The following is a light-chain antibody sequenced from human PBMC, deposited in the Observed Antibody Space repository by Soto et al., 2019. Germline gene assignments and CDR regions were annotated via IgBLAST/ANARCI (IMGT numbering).Light chain of an antibody. CDR2: GNS. Sequence: QSLLTHPPSVSGAPGQRVTISCTGSSSNIGAGYDVHWYQQLPGTAPKLLIYGNSNRPSGVPDRFSGSKSGTSASLAITGLQAEDEADYYCQSYDSSLSGLYVFGTGTKVTVL. CDR1: SSNIGAGYD. CDR3: QSYDSSLSGLYV. J-gene: IGLJ1*01. V-gene: IGLV1-40*01.